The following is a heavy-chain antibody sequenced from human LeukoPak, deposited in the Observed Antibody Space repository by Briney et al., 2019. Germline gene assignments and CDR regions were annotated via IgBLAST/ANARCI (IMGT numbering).Heavy chain of an antibody. Sequence: SETLSLTCSVSGDSISYFYWSWIRQAAGKGLEWIGRTSSSGNTDYNASLKSRVTMSVDTSKNQLSLKVISVTAADTAVYYCARGYDSSGYGWFDPWGQGTLVTVSS. V-gene: IGHV4-4*07. CDR2: TSSSGNT. D-gene: IGHD3-22*01. J-gene: IGHJ5*02. CDR3: ARGYDSSGYGWFDP. CDR1: GDSISYFY.